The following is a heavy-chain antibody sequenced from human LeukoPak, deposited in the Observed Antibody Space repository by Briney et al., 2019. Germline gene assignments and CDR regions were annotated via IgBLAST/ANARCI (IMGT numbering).Heavy chain of an antibody. CDR2: VIPIFGTA. D-gene: IGHD2-8*01. CDR1: GGTFSSYS. V-gene: IGHV1-69*05. Sequence: SVKVSCKASGGTFSSYSISWVREAPGQGLEWMGRVIPIFGTANYAQKFQGRVTITTDESTSTAYMELSSLRSEDTGVYYCAGSFIVLMVYARDNWFDPWGQGTLATVSS. J-gene: IGHJ5*02. CDR3: AGSFIVLMVYARDNWFDP.